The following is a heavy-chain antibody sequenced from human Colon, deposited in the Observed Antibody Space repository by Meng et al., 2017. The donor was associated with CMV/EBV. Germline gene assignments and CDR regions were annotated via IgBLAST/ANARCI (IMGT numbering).Heavy chain of an antibody. CDR2: ISAGSSDI. CDR3: AGSRGGDHPTEF. V-gene: IGHV3-11*06. J-gene: IGHJ4*03. Sequence: GGSLRLSCEVSGFSFSNYYLSWVRRDPGKGLEWIAYISAGSSDIHYGDSVKGRFPITKDDAKNLLFLQMNSLRDEDTAVYYCAGSRGGDHPTEFWGQGTLVTVSS. D-gene: IGHD6-19*01. CDR1: GFSFSNYY.